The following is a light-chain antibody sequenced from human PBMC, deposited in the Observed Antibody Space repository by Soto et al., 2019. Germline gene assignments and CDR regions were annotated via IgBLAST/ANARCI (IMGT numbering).Light chain of an antibody. CDR2: EVS. J-gene: IGLJ1*01. V-gene: IGLV2-14*01. CDR1: SSDFGDYDY. Sequence: QSVLTQPASVSGSPGQSITISCTGTSSDFGDYDYVSWYLQHPGKVPKLIIYEVSNRPSGVSNRFSGSKSGNTASLAISGLQAEDEADYYCSSYTGSSTLVFGTGTKVTAL. CDR3: SSYTGSSTLV.